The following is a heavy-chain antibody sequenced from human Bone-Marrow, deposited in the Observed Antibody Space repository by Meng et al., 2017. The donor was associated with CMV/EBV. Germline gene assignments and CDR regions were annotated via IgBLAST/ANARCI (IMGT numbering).Heavy chain of an antibody. D-gene: IGHD2-2*02. J-gene: IGHJ4*02. Sequence: ASVKVSCKASGYTFTSYGISWVRQAPGQGLEWMGWISAYNGNTNYAQKLQGRVTMTTDTSTSTAYMELSSLRSEDTAVYYCARAVRQVVPAAIWYYFDYWGQGTLVTVSS. CDR3: ARAVRQVVPAAIWYYFDY. CDR2: ISAYNGNT. CDR1: GYTFTSYG. V-gene: IGHV1-18*01.